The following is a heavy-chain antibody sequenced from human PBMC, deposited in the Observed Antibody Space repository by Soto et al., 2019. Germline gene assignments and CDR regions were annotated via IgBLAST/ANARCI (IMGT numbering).Heavy chain of an antibody. V-gene: IGHV3-23*01. CDR1: GFTFSSYA. D-gene: IGHD2-21*02. CDR2: IGGSGGTT. J-gene: IGHJ4*02. Sequence: GGSLRLSCAASGFTFSSYAMSWVRQTPGMGLEWVSAIGGSGGTTYYADSVKGRFTISRDNSKNTLYLQMNSPRAEDTVVYYCAKNCGGDCYTNFDVWGQGTLVTVSS. CDR3: AKNCGGDCYTNFDV.